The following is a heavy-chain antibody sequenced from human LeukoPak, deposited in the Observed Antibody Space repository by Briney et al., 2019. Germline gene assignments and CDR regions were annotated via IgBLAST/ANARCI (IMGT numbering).Heavy chain of an antibody. CDR3: AKAFRYYGSGSYGYYFDY. V-gene: IGHV3-30*02. Sequence: GGSLRLSCAASGFTFSSYGMHWVRQAPGKGLEWVAFIRYDGSNKYYADSVKGRFTISRDNSKNTLYLQMNSLRAEDTAVYYCAKAFRYYGSGSYGYYFDYWGQGTLVTVSS. CDR2: IRYDGSNK. CDR1: GFTFSSYG. J-gene: IGHJ4*02. D-gene: IGHD3-10*01.